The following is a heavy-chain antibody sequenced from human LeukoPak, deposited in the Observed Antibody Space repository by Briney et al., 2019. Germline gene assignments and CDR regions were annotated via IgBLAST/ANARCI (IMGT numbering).Heavy chain of an antibody. CDR3: ARHCSGGTCPLSFDAFDI. CDR1: GGSISSFY. J-gene: IGHJ3*02. V-gene: IGHV4-59*08. CDR2: IYNSEST. D-gene: IGHD2-15*01. Sequence: SETLSLTCTVSGGSISSFYWSWIRQPPGKGLEWIGYIYNSESTNYNPSLKSGVTISVDTSKNQFSLMLTSVSASDTAMYYCARHCSGGTCPLSFDAFDIWGQGTMVTVSS.